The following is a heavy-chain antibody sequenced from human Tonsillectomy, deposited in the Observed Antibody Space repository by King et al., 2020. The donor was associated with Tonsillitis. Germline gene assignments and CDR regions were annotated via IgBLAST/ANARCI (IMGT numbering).Heavy chain of an antibody. V-gene: IGHV3-15*01. Sequence: VQLVESGGGLVKPGGSLRLSCAASGFTFSNAWMSWVRQAPGKGLEWVGRIKSKTEGGTTDYAAPVKGRFTIPRDDSKNTLYLQMKSLKTEDTAVYYCNTDLVYFDWSTRNDYWGQGTLLTVSS. D-gene: IGHD3-9*01. J-gene: IGHJ4*02. CDR1: GFTFSNAW. CDR3: NTDLVYFDWSTRNDY. CDR2: IKSKTEGGTT.